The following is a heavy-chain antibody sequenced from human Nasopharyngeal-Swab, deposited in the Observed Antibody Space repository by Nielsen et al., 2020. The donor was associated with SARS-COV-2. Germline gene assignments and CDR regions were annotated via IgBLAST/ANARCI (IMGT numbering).Heavy chain of an antibody. J-gene: IGHJ6*02. Sequence: SKTLSLTCTVSGGSVSSESYYWTWVRQSPGKGLDWIGYIYYSGSSSYNPSLKSRVTISVDMSKNQFSLKLTSVTAADTAVYYCARDTVHYGMDVWGQGTTVTVSS. D-gene: IGHD4-11*01. CDR3: ARDTVHYGMDV. V-gene: IGHV4-61*01. CDR1: GGSVSSESYY. CDR2: IYYSGSS.